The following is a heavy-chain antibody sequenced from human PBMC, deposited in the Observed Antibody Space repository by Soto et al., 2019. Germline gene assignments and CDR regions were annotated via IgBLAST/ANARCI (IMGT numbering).Heavy chain of an antibody. Sequence: EVQLVESGGGLVQPGESLRLSCAASGFSFSGNWMTWVRQAPGKGLEWVANVNEDGSEKNYVDSVKGRFTISRDNANNSLYLQMNRLTAADTAVYYCARLRSGWSIDYWGPGALVRVSS. CDR1: GFSFSGNW. CDR2: VNEDGSEK. V-gene: IGHV3-7*03. J-gene: IGHJ4*02. CDR3: ARLRSGWSIDY. D-gene: IGHD6-19*01.